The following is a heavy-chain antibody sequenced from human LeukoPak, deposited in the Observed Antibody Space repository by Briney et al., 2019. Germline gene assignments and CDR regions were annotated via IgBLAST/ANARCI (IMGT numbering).Heavy chain of an antibody. J-gene: IGHJ4*02. CDR1: GGSFSGYY. CDR2: INHSGST. D-gene: IGHD1-26*01. Sequence: SETLSLTCAVYGGSFSGYYWSWIRQPPGKGLEWIGEINHSGSTNYNPSLKSRVTMSVDTSKNQFSLELSSVTAADTAVYYCARDGVGATYRFDYWGQGTLVTVSS. CDR3: ARDGVGATYRFDY. V-gene: IGHV4-34*01.